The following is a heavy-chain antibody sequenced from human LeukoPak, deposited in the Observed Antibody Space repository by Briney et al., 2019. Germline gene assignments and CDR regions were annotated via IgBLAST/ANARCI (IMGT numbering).Heavy chain of an antibody. CDR2: IYYSGST. Sequence: SETLSLTCTVSGGSISSYYWSWIRQPPGKGLQWIGYIYYSGSTIYNPSLKSRVTISVYTSKNQFSLKLSSVTAADTAVYYCARLKYYYDSSGYRAEYFQHWGQGTLVTVSS. D-gene: IGHD3-22*01. V-gene: IGHV4-59*01. CDR3: ARLKYYYDSSGYRAEYFQH. CDR1: GGSISSYY. J-gene: IGHJ1*01.